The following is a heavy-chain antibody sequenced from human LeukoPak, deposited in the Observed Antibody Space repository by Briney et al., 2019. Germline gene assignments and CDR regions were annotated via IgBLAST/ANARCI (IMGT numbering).Heavy chain of an antibody. CDR3: ASLRGYSYGYPVDY. D-gene: IGHD5-18*01. J-gene: IGHJ4*02. Sequence: PGGSLRLSCAPSGFTFSSYAMSWVRQAPGKGLEWVSAISGSGGSTYYADSVKGRFTISRDNSKNTLYLQMNSLRAEDTAVYYCASLRGYSYGYPVDYWGQGTLVTVSS. CDR2: ISGSGGST. CDR1: GFTFSSYA. V-gene: IGHV3-23*01.